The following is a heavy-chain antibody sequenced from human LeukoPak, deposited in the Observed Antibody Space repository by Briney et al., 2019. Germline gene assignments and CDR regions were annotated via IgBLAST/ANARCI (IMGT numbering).Heavy chain of an antibody. CDR2: IYYSGST. Sequence: SETLSLTCAVYGGSFSSYYWGWIRQPPGKGLEWIGSIYYSGSTYYNPSLKSRVTISVDTSKNQFSLKLSSVTAADTAVYYCAKDQVGPRPLYYFDYWGQGTLVTVSS. CDR1: GGSFSSYY. D-gene: IGHD3-16*01. J-gene: IGHJ4*02. CDR3: AKDQVGPRPLYYFDY. V-gene: IGHV4-39*02.